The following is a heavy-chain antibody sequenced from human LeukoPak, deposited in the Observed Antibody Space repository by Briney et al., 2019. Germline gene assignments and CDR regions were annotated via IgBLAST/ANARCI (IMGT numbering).Heavy chain of an antibody. CDR2: IHSTGST. Sequence: SETLSLTCTVSGGSISSYYWSWIRQPPGKGLEWVGYIHSTGSTNYNPSLNSRVTISVKTSKNQLSLNLISVTAADTAVYYCARHVYIYGSPFDSWGQGTLVTVSS. V-gene: IGHV4-59*08. J-gene: IGHJ4*02. CDR1: GGSISSYY. D-gene: IGHD5-18*01. CDR3: ARHVYIYGSPFDS.